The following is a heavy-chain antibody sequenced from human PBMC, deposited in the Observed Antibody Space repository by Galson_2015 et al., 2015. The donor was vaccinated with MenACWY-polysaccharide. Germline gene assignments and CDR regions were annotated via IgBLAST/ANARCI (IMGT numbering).Heavy chain of an antibody. D-gene: IGHD3-22*01. J-gene: IGHJ4*02. CDR3: ASTRRDDSSGYYIDY. V-gene: IGHV3-33*01. Sequence: SLRLSCAASGFTFSSYGMHWVRQAPGKGLEWVAIIWYDGSNKYYADSVKGRFTISRDNSKNTLYLQINSLRVEDTAVYYCASTRRDDSSGYYIDYWGQGTLVTASS. CDR1: GFTFSSYG. CDR2: IWYDGSNK.